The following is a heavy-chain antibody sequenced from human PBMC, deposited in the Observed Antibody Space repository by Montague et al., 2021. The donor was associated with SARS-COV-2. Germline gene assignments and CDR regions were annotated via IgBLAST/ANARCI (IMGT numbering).Heavy chain of an antibody. Sequence: CAIPGDSVSSNSAAWNWIRQSPSRGLEWLGRTYYRSKWYYEYAVSLKSRITINPDTSKNQFSLQVKSMTPEDTAVYYCALAVAGRRGYDYWGQGTLVTVSS. D-gene: IGHD6-19*01. CDR2: TYYRSKWYY. J-gene: IGHJ4*02. V-gene: IGHV6-1*01. CDR1: GDSVSSNSAA. CDR3: ALAVAGRRGYDY.